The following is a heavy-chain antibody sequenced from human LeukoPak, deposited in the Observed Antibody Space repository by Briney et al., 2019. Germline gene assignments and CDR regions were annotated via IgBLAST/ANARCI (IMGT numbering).Heavy chain of an antibody. CDR2: IHYSGST. J-gene: IGHJ3*02. Sequence: WETLSLTCNVSGGSISSYYWTWIRQPPGKGLDWIGYIHYSGSTNYNLSLKGRVTISVDTSKIKFSLKLTSVPAADTAVYYCARGGLAGGFDIWGQGTMVTVSS. V-gene: IGHV4-59*01. CDR3: ARGGLAGGFDI. D-gene: IGHD6-19*01. CDR1: GGSISSYY.